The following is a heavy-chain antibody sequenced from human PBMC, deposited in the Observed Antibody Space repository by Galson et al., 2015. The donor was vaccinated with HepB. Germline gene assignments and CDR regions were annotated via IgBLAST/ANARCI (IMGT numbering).Heavy chain of an antibody. CDR3: ARVGIWSGYYLRLHLDY. CDR1: GFTFSDYA. CDR2: ISYDGSSK. D-gene: IGHD3-3*01. V-gene: IGHV3-30*04. J-gene: IGHJ4*02. Sequence: SLRLSCAASGFTFSDYAMHWVRQAPGKGLEWVAVISYDGSSKYYTDSLKGRFTVSRDNSKNTLYLQMNSQRNEDTAVYYCARVGIWSGYYLRLHLDYWGQGTLVTVSS.